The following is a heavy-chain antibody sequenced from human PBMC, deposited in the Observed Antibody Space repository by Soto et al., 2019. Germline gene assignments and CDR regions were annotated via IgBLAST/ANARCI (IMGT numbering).Heavy chain of an antibody. V-gene: IGHV4-31*03. J-gene: IGHJ1*01. CDR3: ARSLSMRSMTTVLEYFQH. CDR1: GGSISSGGYY. Sequence: SETLSLTCTVSGGSISSGGYYWSWIRQHPGKGLEWIGYIYYSGSTYYNPSLKSRVTISVDTSKNQFSLKLSSVTAADTAVYYCARSLSMRSMTTVLEYFQHWGQGTLVTVS. D-gene: IGHD4-17*01. CDR2: IYYSGST.